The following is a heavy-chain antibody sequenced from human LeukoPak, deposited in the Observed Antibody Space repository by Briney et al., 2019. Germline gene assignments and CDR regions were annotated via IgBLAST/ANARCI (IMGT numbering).Heavy chain of an antibody. Sequence: QPGGSLRLSCAASGFTFSSYGMHWVRQAPGKGLEWVAVISYDGSNKYYADSVKGRFTISRDNAKNSLYLQMNSLRAEDTAVYYCARALGYYYGSGSDWGQGTLVTVSS. CDR1: GFTFSSYG. CDR2: ISYDGSNK. J-gene: IGHJ4*02. D-gene: IGHD3-10*01. CDR3: ARALGYYYGSGSD. V-gene: IGHV3-30*03.